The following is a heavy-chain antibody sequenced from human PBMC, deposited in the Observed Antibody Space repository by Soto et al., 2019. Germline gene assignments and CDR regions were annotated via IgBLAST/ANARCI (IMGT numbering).Heavy chain of an antibody. CDR1: GGSISSYY. CDR2: IYYSGST. Sequence: SETLSLTCTVSGGSISSYYWSWIRQPPGKGLEWIGYIYYSGSTNYNPSLKSRVTISVDTSKNQFSLKLSSVTAADTAVYYCARFRISFCDYDFYYSYGMDVWGPGTTITVSS. J-gene: IGHJ6*02. D-gene: IGHD4-17*01. CDR3: ARFRISFCDYDFYYSYGMDV. V-gene: IGHV4-59*01.